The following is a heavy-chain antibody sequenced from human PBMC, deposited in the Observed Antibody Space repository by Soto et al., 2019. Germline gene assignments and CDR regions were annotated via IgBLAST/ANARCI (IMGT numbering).Heavy chain of an antibody. J-gene: IGHJ5*02. CDR2: MNPNSGNT. D-gene: IGHD1-26*01. CDR3: ARKLVGATVNWFDP. CDR1: GYTFTSYD. V-gene: IGHV1-8*01. Sequence: ASVKVSCKASGYTFTSYDINWVRQATGQGLEWMGWMNPNSGNTGYAQKFQGRVTMTRNTSISTAYMELSSLRSEDTAVYYCARKLVGATVNWFDPWGQGPLVTVYS.